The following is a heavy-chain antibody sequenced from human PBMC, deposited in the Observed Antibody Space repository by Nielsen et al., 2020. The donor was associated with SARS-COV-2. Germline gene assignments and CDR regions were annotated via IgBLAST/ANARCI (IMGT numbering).Heavy chain of an antibody. Sequence: GESLKISCAASGFTFSSYWMSWVRQAPGKGLEWVANIKQDGSEKYYVDSVKGRFTISRDNAKNSLYLQMNSLRAEDTAVYYCARVLDTAMVGDGMDVWGQGTTVTVSS. CDR1: GFTFSSYW. V-gene: IGHV3-7*03. J-gene: IGHJ6*02. CDR2: IKQDGSEK. D-gene: IGHD5-18*01. CDR3: ARVLDTAMVGDGMDV.